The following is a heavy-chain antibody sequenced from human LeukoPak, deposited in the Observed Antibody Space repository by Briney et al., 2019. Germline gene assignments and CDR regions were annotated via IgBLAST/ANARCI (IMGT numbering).Heavy chain of an antibody. Sequence: GGALRLSCAASGFTVSSNYMNWVRQAPGKGLEWVSVIYGGGNIYYADSVKGRFTISRDNSKNTLYLQMNSLRAEDTAVYYCARGAGYNYPYYFDYWGQGTLVTVSS. CDR2: IYGGGNI. D-gene: IGHD5-24*01. CDR3: ARGAGYNYPYYFDY. CDR1: GFTVSSNY. J-gene: IGHJ4*02. V-gene: IGHV3-53*01.